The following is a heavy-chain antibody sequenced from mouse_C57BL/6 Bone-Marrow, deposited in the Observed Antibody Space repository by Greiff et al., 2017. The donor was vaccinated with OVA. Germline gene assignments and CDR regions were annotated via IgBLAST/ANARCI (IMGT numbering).Heavy chain of an antibody. CDR3: ARHPPLLMDY. D-gene: IGHD6-1*01. CDR2: ISGGGGNT. CDR1: GFTFSSYT. Sequence: EVQGVESGGGLVKPGGSLKLSSAASGFTFSSYTMSWVRQTPEKRLEWVATISGGGGNTYYPDSVKGRFTISRDNAKNTLYLQMSSLRSEDTALYYCARHPPLLMDYWGQGTSVTVSS. J-gene: IGHJ4*01. V-gene: IGHV5-9*01.